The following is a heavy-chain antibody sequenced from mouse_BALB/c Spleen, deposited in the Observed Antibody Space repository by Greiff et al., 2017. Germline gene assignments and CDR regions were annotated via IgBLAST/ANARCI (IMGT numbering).Heavy chain of an antibody. Sequence: VQLQQSGAELVKPGASVKLSCKASGYTFTSYYMYWVKQRPGQGLEWIGEINPSNGGTNFNEKFKSKATLTVDKSSSTAYMQLSSLTSEDSAVYYCTRRVNHDGNYSMDYWGQGTSVTVAS. CDR2: INPSNGGT. CDR1: GYTFTSYY. D-gene: IGHD2-1*01. CDR3: TRRVNHDGNYSMDY. V-gene: IGHV1S81*02. J-gene: IGHJ4*01.